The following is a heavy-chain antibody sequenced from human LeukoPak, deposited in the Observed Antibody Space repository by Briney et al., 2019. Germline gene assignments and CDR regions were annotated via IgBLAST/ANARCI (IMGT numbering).Heavy chain of an antibody. CDR2: INHSGST. CDR1: GGSFSGYY. D-gene: IGHD4-17*01. V-gene: IGHV4-34*01. Sequence: SETLSLTCAVYGGSFSGYYWSWIRQPPGKGLEWIGEINHSGSTNYNPSLKSRVTISVDTSKNQFSLKLSSVTAADTAVYYCAPDLSYGDYVEVNYWGQGTLVTVSS. J-gene: IGHJ4*02. CDR3: APDLSYGDYVEVNY.